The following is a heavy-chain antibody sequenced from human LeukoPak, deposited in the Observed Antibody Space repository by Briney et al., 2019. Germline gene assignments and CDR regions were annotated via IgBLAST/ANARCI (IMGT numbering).Heavy chain of an antibody. D-gene: IGHD5-18*01. CDR3: ARLRIQLWLLFSWFDP. J-gene: IGHJ5*02. CDR2: INHGVST. CDR1: GGSFSGYY. Sequence: SDTLSLTLAVHGGSFSGYYWSWFRQPPGKGLEWIGVINHGVSTNYNPSLKSRVTLSVDTSPNQFSLWLCSVSAADTAAYYTARLRIQLWLLFSWFDPWGQGTLVTVSS. V-gene: IGHV4-34*01.